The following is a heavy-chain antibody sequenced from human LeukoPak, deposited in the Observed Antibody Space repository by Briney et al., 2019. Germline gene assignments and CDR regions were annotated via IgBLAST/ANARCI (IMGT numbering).Heavy chain of an antibody. J-gene: IGHJ5*02. Sequence: GGSLRLSCEASGFIFSSYGMHWVRQAPGKGLEWVAFIRYDGSDKYYAGSVKGRFTISRDNSKNTLFLQMNSLRAEDTAIYFCAKDMIFGVVINNWFDPWGQGALVTVSS. CDR2: IRYDGSDK. D-gene: IGHD3/OR15-3a*01. CDR3: AKDMIFGVVINNWFDP. V-gene: IGHV3-30*02. CDR1: GFIFSSYG.